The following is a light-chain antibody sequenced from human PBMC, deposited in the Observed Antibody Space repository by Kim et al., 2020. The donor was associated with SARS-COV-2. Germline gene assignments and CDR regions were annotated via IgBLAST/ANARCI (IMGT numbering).Light chain of an antibody. CDR1: NGRIASNY. Sequence: NFMLTQPHSVSEFPGKTVTISCTRSNGRIASNYVQWYQQRPGRAPTLVIYEDDDRPSGVPDRFSGSIENFSNSASLIISELKSEDEADYYCQSFDINGPNLVFGGGTQLTVL. V-gene: IGLV6-57*04. CDR3: QSFDINGPNLV. J-gene: IGLJ3*02. CDR2: EDD.